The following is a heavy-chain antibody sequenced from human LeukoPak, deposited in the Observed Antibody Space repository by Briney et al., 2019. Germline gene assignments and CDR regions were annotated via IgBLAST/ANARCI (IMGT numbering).Heavy chain of an antibody. D-gene: IGHD6-13*01. CDR3: ASAAGPFDH. CDR2: IWSDGSNK. J-gene: IGHJ4*02. Sequence: AGGSLRLSCVVSGLSFSDYGMHWVRQAPGKGLEWVAVIWSDGSNKYYADSVKGRFTISRDNSKNTVYLQMNTLRADDTAVYFCASAAGPFDHWGQGTLVTVSS. CDR1: GLSFSDYG. V-gene: IGHV3-33*01.